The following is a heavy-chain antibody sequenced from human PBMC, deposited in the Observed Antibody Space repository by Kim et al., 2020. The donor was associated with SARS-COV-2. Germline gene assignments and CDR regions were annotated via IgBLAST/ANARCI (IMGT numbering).Heavy chain of an antibody. CDR3: AKARTAVAGHIFDY. V-gene: IGHV3-33*06. CDR2: IWYDGSNK. D-gene: IGHD6-19*01. J-gene: IGHJ4*02. Sequence: GGSLRLSCAASGFTFSSYAMHWVRQAPGKGLEWVAVIWYDGSNKYYADSVKGRFTISRDNSKNTLYLQMNSLRAEDTAVYYCAKARTAVAGHIFDYWGQGTLVTVSS. CDR1: GFTFSSYA.